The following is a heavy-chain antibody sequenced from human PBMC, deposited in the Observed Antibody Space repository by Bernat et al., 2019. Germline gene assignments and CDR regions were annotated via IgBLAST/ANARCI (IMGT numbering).Heavy chain of an antibody. J-gene: IGHJ5*02. CDR3: ARVRDYIWGSYRPRSPWFDP. CDR2: INHSGST. V-gene: IGHV4-61*01. D-gene: IGHD3-16*02. CDR1: GGSVSSGSYY. Sequence: QVQLQESGPGLVKPSETLSLTCTVSGGSVSSGSYYWSWIRQPPGKGLEWIGEINHSGSTNYNPSLKSRVTISVDTSKNQFSLKLSSVTAADTAVYYCARVRDYIWGSYRPRSPWFDPWGQGTLVTVSS.